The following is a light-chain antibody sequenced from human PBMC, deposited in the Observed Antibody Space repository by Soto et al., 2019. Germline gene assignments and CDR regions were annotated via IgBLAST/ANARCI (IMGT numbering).Light chain of an antibody. CDR2: DAS. V-gene: IGKV1-27*01. J-gene: IGKJ1*01. Sequence: DIQMTQSPSSLSASVGDRVTMTCRASQGTSHNLAWYQQKPGKVPKLLIYDASTLQSGVPSRFSGSGSGTDFTLTISSLQPEDVATYYCQKYNNAPRTFGQGTKVEIK. CDR1: QGTSHN. CDR3: QKYNNAPRT.